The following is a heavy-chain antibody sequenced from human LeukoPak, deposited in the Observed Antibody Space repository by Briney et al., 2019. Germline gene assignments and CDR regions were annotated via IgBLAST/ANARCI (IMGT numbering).Heavy chain of an antibody. CDR1: GGTFSSYW. Sequence: ASVKVSCKASGGTFSSYWMHWVRQAPGKGLVWVSRINSDGSSTSYADSVKGRFTISRDNAKNTLYLQMNSLRAEDTAVYYCARDRSYGMDVWGQGTTVTVSS. CDR3: ARDRSYGMDV. CDR2: INSDGSST. V-gene: IGHV3-74*01. J-gene: IGHJ6*02.